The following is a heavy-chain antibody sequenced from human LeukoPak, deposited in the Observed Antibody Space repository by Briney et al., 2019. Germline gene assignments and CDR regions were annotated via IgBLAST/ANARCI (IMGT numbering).Heavy chain of an antibody. CDR1: GYTLTELS. V-gene: IGHV1-24*01. CDR2: FDPEDGET. J-gene: IGHJ6*03. CDR3: ATALTITGTPNYYYYMDV. Sequence: ASVKVSCKVSGYTLTELSMHWVRQAPGKGLEWMGGFDPEDGETIYAQKFQGRVTMTEDTSTDTAYMELSSLRSEDTAVYYCATALTITGTPNYYYYMDVWGKGTTVTVPS. D-gene: IGHD1-20*01.